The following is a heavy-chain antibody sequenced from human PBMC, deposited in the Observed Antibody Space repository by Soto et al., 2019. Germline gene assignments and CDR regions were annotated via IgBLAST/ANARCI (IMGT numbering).Heavy chain of an antibody. CDR3: ARGFGYSSSWYIVDVFDAFDI. V-gene: IGHV1-2*04. CDR1: GYTFTGYY. Sequence: QVQLVQSGAEVKKPGASVKVSCKASGYTFTGYYMHWVRQAPGQGLEWMGWINPNSGGTNYAQKFQGWVTMTRDTSISTAYMELSRLRSDDTAVYYCARGFGYSSSWYIVDVFDAFDIWGQGTMVTVSS. CDR2: INPNSGGT. D-gene: IGHD6-13*01. J-gene: IGHJ3*02.